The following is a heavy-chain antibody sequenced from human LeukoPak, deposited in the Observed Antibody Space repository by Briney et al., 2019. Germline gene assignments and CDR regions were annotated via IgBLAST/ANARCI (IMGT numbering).Heavy chain of an antibody. CDR3: AKTLVGCSGGSCYPKWFDP. CDR2: ISGSGGST. CDR1: GFTFSSYA. Sequence: GGSLRLSCAASGFTFSSYAMSWVRQAPGKGLEWVSTISGSGGSTYYADSVKGRSTISRDNSKNTLYLQMNSLRAEDTAVYYCAKTLVGCSGGSCYPKWFDPWGQGTLVTVSS. J-gene: IGHJ5*02. D-gene: IGHD2-15*01. V-gene: IGHV3-23*01.